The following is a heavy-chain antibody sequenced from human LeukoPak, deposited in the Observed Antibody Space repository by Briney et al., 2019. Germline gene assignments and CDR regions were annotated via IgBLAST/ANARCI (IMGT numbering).Heavy chain of an antibody. CDR1: GGTFSSYA. Sequence: SVTVSCKASGGTFSSYAISWVRQAPGQGLEWMGGIIPIFGTANYAQKFQGRVTITADESTSTAYMELSSLRSEDTAVYYCARDWAGRVQLDYWGQGTLVTVSS. D-gene: IGHD1-1*01. J-gene: IGHJ4*02. CDR3: ARDWAGRVQLDY. CDR2: IIPIFGTA. V-gene: IGHV1-69*13.